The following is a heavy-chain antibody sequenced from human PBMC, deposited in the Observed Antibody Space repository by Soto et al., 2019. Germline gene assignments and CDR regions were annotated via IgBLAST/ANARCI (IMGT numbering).Heavy chain of an antibody. CDR1: GGSINSGGYC. J-gene: IGHJ4*02. V-gene: IGHV4-31*03. CDR3: SRGILV. CDR2: ISYGGRT. D-gene: IGHD5-18*01. Sequence: QVQLQESGPGLVKPSQTLSLTCTVSGGSINSGGYCWSWIRQHPGKGLDWIGCISYGGRTSHNPSLKSRVTISVDTSKHPFSLKLTSVTAADTAVYSCSRGILVWGQGAMITVSS.